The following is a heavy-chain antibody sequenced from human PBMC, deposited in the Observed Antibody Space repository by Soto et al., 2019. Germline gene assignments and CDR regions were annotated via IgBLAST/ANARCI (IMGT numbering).Heavy chain of an antibody. Sequence: QVQLVQSGAEVKKPGASVKVSCKAGYTFTSYDINWVRQATGQGLEWMGWMNPNSGNTGYAQKFQGRVTMTRNTSISTAYMALSSLRSEDTAVYYCARERSAAGTGWFDPWGQGTLVTVSS. CDR1: YTFTSYD. V-gene: IGHV1-8*01. CDR3: ARERSAAGTGWFDP. J-gene: IGHJ5*02. CDR2: MNPNSGNT. D-gene: IGHD6-13*01.